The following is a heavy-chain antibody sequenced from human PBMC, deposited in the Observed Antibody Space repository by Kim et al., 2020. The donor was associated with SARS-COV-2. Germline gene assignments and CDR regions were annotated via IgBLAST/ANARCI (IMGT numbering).Heavy chain of an antibody. Sequence: GESLKISCKGSGYSFTSYWIGWVRQMPGKGLEWMGIIYPGDSDTRYSPSFQGQVTISADKSISTAYLQWCSLKASDTAMYYCARLWGGSGYSYASNWFDPWGQGTLVTVSS. V-gene: IGHV5-51*01. D-gene: IGHD5-18*01. CDR1: GYSFTSYW. J-gene: IGHJ5*02. CDR2: IYPGDSDT. CDR3: ARLWGGSGYSYASNWFDP.